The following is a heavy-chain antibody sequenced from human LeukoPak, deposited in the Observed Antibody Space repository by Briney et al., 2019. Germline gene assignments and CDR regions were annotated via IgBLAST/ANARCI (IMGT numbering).Heavy chain of an antibody. CDR3: VISPNTYYFDY. V-gene: IGHV3-53*01. Sequence: GGSLRLSCAASGVTVSSHYMSWVRQAPGKGLEWVSVIYSGGSTYYADSVKGRFTISRDGSKNTLYLQMNSLRAEDTAVYYCVISPNTYYFDYWGLGTLVTVSS. CDR2: IYSGGST. CDR1: GVTVSSHY. J-gene: IGHJ4*02. D-gene: IGHD2-2*02.